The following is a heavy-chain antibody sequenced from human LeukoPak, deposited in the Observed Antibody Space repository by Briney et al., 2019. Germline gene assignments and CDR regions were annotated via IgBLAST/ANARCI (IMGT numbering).Heavy chain of an antibody. V-gene: IGHV4-39*07. J-gene: IGHJ4*02. D-gene: IGHD5-18*01. Sequence: SETLSLTCTVSDGSISGSSYYWGWIRQPPGKGLEWIGSIYYSGSTYYNPSLKSRVTISVDTSKNQFSLKLSSVTAADTAVYYCARQVFTPSYGYEDYWGQGTLVTVSS. CDR1: DGSISGSSYY. CDR2: IYYSGST. CDR3: ARQVFTPSYGYEDY.